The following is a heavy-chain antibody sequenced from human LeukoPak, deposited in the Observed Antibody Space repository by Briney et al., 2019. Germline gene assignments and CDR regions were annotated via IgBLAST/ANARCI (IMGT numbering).Heavy chain of an antibody. D-gene: IGHD6-19*01. CDR1: GYTFTGCY. CDR2: INPNSGGT. J-gene: IGHJ4*02. Sequence: ASVKVSCKASGYTFTGCYMHWVRQAPGQGLEWMGWINPNSGGTNYAQKFQGRVTMTRDTSISTAYMELSRLRSDDTAVYYCARVPGRTIAVAGTGYFDYWGQGTLVTVSS. CDR3: ARVPGRTIAVAGTGYFDY. V-gene: IGHV1-2*02.